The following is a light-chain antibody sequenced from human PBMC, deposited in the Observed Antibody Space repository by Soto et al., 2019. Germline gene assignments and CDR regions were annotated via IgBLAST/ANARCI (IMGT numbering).Light chain of an antibody. V-gene: IGKV3-11*01. CDR1: QSVSSN. CDR3: QQRSNWPRT. CDR2: GAS. Sequence: DIVLTQSPGTLSLSPGERATLSCRASQSVSSNHLAWYQQKPGQAPRLLIYGASNRATGIPARFSGSGSGTDFTLTISSLEPEDFAVYYCQQRSNWPRTFGQGTKV. J-gene: IGKJ1*01.